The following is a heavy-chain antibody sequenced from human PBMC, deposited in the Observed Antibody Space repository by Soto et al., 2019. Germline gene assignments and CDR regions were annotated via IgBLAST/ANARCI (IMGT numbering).Heavy chain of an antibody. J-gene: IGHJ4*02. CDR3: ARGGFITMIVVVTPPDY. D-gene: IGHD3-22*01. CDR2: INPSGGST. V-gene: IGHV1-46*01. CDR1: GYTFTSYY. Sequence: QVQLVQSGAEVKKPGASVKVSCKASGYTFTSYYMHWVRQAPGQGLEWMGIINPSGGSTSYAQKFQGRVTMTRDTSTSTVYMELSSLRSEDTAVYYCARGGFITMIVVVTPPDYWGQGTLVTVSS.